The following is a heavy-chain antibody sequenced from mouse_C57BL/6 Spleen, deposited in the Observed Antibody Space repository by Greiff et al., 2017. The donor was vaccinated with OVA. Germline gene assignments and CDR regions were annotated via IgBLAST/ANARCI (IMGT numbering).Heavy chain of an antibody. CDR1: GYTFTDYN. J-gene: IGHJ2*01. CDR3: ARGKGSLDY. V-gene: IGHV1-18*01. Sequence: VQLQQSGPELVKPGASVKIPCKASGYTFTDYNMDWVKQSHGKSLEWIGDINPNNGGTIYNQKFKGKATLTVDKSSSTAYMELRSLTSEDTAVYYCARGKGSLDYWGQGTTLTVSS. CDR2: INPNNGGT.